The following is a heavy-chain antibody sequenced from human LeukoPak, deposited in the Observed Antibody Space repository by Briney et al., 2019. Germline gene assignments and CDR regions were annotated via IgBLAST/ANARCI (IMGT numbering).Heavy chain of an antibody. Sequence: GGSLRLSCAASGFTFRSYSMNWVPQAPGKGLEWVSYISSSSSTICYADSVKGRFTISRDNAKNSLYLQMNSLRDEDTAVYYCARSAAGIFYYWGQGTLVTVSS. V-gene: IGHV3-48*02. CDR2: ISSSSSTI. D-gene: IGHD1-26*01. J-gene: IGHJ4*02. CDR3: ARSAAGIFYY. CDR1: GFTFRSYS.